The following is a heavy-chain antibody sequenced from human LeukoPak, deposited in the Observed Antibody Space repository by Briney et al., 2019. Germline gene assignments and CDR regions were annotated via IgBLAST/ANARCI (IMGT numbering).Heavy chain of an antibody. CDR1: GFTFSSYA. CDR3: AKDPYGDDYAPFDY. Sequence: GGSLRLSCAASGFTFSSYAISWVRQAPGKGLEWVSAISGSGGSTYYADSVKGRFTISRDNSKNTLYLQMNSLRAEDTAVYYCAKDPYGDDYAPFDYWGQGTLVTVSS. V-gene: IGHV3-23*01. D-gene: IGHD4-17*01. J-gene: IGHJ4*02. CDR2: ISGSGGST.